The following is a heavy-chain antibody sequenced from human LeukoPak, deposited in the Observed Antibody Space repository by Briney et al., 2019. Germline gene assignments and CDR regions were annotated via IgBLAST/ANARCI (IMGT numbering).Heavy chain of an antibody. CDR2: ISTGSSTT. J-gene: IGHJ4*02. V-gene: IGHV3-48*02. CDR1: EFAFSTYN. Sequence: PGGSLRLSCAASEFAFSTYNMNWVRQAPGKGLEWVSYISTGSSTTYYADSVKGRFTISRDNVENSLYLRMNSLRDEDTAVYYCARVAAGYSVNYFDYWGQGTLVTVSS. D-gene: IGHD4-23*01. CDR3: ARVAAGYSVNYFDY.